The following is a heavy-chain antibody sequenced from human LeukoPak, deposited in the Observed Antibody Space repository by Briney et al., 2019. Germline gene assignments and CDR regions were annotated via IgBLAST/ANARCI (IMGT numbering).Heavy chain of an antibody. Sequence: SXTLSLTCAVYGGSFSGYYWSWIRQPTGKGLEWIGRIYTSGSTNYNPSLKRRVTMSVDTSKNQFSLKLSSVTAADTAVYYCARDDFWSGYRAFDIWGQGTMVTVSS. J-gene: IGHJ3*02. D-gene: IGHD3-3*01. CDR3: ARDDFWSGYRAFDI. CDR1: GGSFSGYY. CDR2: IYTSGST. V-gene: IGHV4-4*07.